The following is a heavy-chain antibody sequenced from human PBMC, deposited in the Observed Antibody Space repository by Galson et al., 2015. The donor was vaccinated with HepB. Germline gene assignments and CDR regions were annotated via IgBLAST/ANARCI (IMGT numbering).Heavy chain of an antibody. V-gene: IGHV3-21*01. Sequence: LRLSCAASGFTFSSYTMNWVRQAPGKGLEWVSSISSTSSYIYYADSVKGRFTISRDNAKNSLFLQMNSLRAEDTAVYYCARYIRGYGEVNSHWGQGTLVTVSS. CDR1: GFTFSSYT. CDR2: ISSTSSYI. CDR3: ARYIRGYGEVNSH. J-gene: IGHJ4*02. D-gene: IGHD4/OR15-4a*01.